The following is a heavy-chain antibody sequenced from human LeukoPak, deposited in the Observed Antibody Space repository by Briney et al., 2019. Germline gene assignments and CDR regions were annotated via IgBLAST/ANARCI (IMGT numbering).Heavy chain of an antibody. CDR3: XXXXXXGSGSYYNAAFDI. CDR2: IYYSGST. D-gene: IGHD3-10*01. V-gene: IGHV4-39*01. J-gene: IGHJ3*02. CDR1: GGSISSSSYY. Sequence: PSETLSLTCTVSGGSISSSSYYWGWIRQPPGKGLEWIGSIYYSGSTYYHPSLKSQVTISVDTSKNQFSLKLSSVTAADTAVYXXXXXXXXGSGSYYNAAFDIWGQGTMGTVSS.